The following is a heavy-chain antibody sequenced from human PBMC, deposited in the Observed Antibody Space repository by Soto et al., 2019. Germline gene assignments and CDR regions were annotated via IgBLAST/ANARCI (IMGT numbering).Heavy chain of an antibody. CDR2: IIPILGIA. J-gene: IGHJ5*02. V-gene: IGHV1-69*02. CDR1: GGTFSSYT. D-gene: IGHD3-10*01. Sequence: QVQLVQSGAEVKKPGSSVKVSCKASGGTFSSYTISWVRQAPGQGLEWMGRIIPILGIANYAQKFQGRVTITADKSTSTAYMELSSLRSEDTAVYYCASYYGSGEGYKWFDPWGQGTLVTVSS. CDR3: ASYYGSGEGYKWFDP.